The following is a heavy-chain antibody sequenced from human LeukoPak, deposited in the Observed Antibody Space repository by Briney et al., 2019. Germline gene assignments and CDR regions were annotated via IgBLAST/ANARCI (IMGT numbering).Heavy chain of an antibody. J-gene: IGHJ3*02. V-gene: IGHV3-48*01. Sequence: PGGSLRLSCAASGFSFSSYSMNWVRQAPGKGLEWVSYISSGSSTIYYADSVKGRFTTSRDNARNSLYLQMNSLRVEDTAVYYCAKEVYYFDTSGLYSFAFDIWGQGTMVTVPS. CDR2: ISSGSSTI. CDR3: AKEVYYFDTSGLYSFAFDI. D-gene: IGHD3-22*01. CDR1: GFSFSSYS.